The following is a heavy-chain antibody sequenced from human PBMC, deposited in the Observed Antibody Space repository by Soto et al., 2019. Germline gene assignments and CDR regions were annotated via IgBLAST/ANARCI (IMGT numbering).Heavy chain of an antibody. CDR1: GFTFSNSA. CDR3: AKTSLWFGELFPYYIDY. CDR2: ISGSGGST. Sequence: GGSLRLSCTASGFTFSNSAMNWVRQAPGEGLELVSAISGSGGSTYYADSVKGRFSISRDNSKKTLYLQMNSLRAEDSAVYYCAKTSLWFGELFPYYIDYSGQGTLVTVST. D-gene: IGHD3-10*01. V-gene: IGHV3-23*01. J-gene: IGHJ4*02.